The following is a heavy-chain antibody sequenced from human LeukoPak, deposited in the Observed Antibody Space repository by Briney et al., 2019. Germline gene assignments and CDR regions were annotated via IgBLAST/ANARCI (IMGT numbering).Heavy chain of an antibody. J-gene: IGHJ1*01. D-gene: IGHD2-15*01. CDR2: ISSSGSTI. Sequence: PGGSLRLSCAASGFTFSSYEMNWVRQAPGKGLEWVSYISSSGSTIYYADSVKGRFTISRDNAKNSLYLQMNTLGAEDTAVYYCVRELVVGPAEYFQNWGQGTLVTVSS. V-gene: IGHV3-48*03. CDR1: GFTFSSYE. CDR3: VRELVVGPAEYFQN.